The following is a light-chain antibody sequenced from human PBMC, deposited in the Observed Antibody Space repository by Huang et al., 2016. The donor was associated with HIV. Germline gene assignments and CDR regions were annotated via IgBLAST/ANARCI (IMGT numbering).Light chain of an antibody. J-gene: IGKJ2*01. Sequence: DIQMTQSPSTLSAAVGDRVTITCRASQSVTSWLAWFQQKPGKAPKLLIYKASTLESGVPSRFSGSGSGTEVTLTIDSLQPDDVATYYCQQYSRSATFGQGTKLEIK. CDR1: QSVTSW. V-gene: IGKV1-5*03. CDR3: QQYSRSAT. CDR2: KAS.